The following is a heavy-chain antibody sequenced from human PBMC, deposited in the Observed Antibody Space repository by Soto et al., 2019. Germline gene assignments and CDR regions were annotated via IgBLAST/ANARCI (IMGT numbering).Heavy chain of an antibody. CDR3: AKKREGHGSGGGDV. CDR2: ISWNGGSS. Sequence: EEQLVESGGAVVQPGGSLRLSCEASGFTFGSYTMHWVRQAPGKGLEWVSLISWNGGSSFYADSVKGRFTISRDNSRDPLYLQMNNLRPEDRPLYSCAKKREGHGSGGGDVWGHGTTVTVSS. J-gene: IGHJ6*02. CDR1: GFTFGSYT. V-gene: IGHV3-43*01. D-gene: IGHD3-10*01.